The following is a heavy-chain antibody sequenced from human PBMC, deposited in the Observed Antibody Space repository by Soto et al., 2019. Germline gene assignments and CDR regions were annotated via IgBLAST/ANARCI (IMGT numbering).Heavy chain of an antibody. CDR1: GFTFDDYA. J-gene: IGHJ4*02. CDR2: ISWNSGSI. CDR3: ASGMGYDILTRYYPYFDY. Sequence: EVQLVESGGGLAQPGRSLRLSCAASGFTFDDYAMHWVRHAPGKGLEWVSGISWNSGSIGYADSVKGRFTISRDNAKKSLYLQMNSLRAEDTALYYCASGMGYDILTRYYPYFDYWGQGTLVTVSS. D-gene: IGHD3-9*01. V-gene: IGHV3-9*01.